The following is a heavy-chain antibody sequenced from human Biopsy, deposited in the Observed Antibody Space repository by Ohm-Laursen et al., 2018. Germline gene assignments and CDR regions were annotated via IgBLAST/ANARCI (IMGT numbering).Heavy chain of an antibody. V-gene: IGHV4-59*08. CDR1: GDSITSYF. D-gene: IGHD3-10*01. CDR2: IYYRGNT. Sequence: PGTLSLTCTVSGDSITSYFWNWIRQAPGKGLEWIGNIYYRGNTNYSPSLKSRATISLDSSKNLFSLNLNSVTATDTAVYYCARRLPLRGFAFDVWGQGTVVTVS. CDR3: ARRLPLRGFAFDV. J-gene: IGHJ3*01.